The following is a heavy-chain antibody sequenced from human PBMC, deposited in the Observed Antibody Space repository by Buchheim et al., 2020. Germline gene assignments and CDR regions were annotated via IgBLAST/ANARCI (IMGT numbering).Heavy chain of an antibody. V-gene: IGHV4-4*02. CDR3: ARDLGFSSSSGNEYYYYGMDV. D-gene: IGHD6-6*01. CDR1: GGSISSSNW. CDR2: IYHSGST. J-gene: IGHJ6*02. Sequence: QVQLQESGPGLVKPSGTLSLTCAVSGGSISSSNWWSWVRQPPGKGLEWIGEIYHSGSTNYNPSLKSRVTISVDTSKNQFSLKLSSVTAADTAVYYCARDLGFSSSSGNEYYYYGMDVWGQGTT.